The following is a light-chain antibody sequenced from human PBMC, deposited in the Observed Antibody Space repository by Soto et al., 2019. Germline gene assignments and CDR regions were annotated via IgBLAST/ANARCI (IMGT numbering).Light chain of an antibody. CDR1: QCIGNA. J-gene: IGKJ4*01. V-gene: IGKV1-6*01. CDR3: IQDSNYPLT. Sequence: AIQITQSPSALSAYVGYRVSISFRSSQCIGNALGWYQQKPGKPPKVLIYGASNLQSGVPPRFSGSGSGTDFTLTISGLQTEDFATYYCIQDSNYPLTFGGGTKVDIK. CDR2: GAS.